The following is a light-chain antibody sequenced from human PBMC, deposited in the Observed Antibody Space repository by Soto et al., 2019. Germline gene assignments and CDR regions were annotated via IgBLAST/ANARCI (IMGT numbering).Light chain of an antibody. CDR3: QQYNSYAWT. Sequence: DIQMTQSPSTLSASVGDTVTITCRSSQSFSNWLAWYQQKPGKAPKLLIYKASTLESVVPSRFSGSGSGTELTLTISSLRPDDFATYYCQQYNSYAWTFCQGTNVEIK. J-gene: IGKJ1*01. CDR1: QSFSNW. CDR2: KAS. V-gene: IGKV1-5*03.